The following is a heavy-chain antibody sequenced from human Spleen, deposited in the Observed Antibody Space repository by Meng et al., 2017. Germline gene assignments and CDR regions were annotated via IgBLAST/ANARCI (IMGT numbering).Heavy chain of an antibody. V-gene: IGHV4-39*01. D-gene: IGHD6-19*01. CDR3: VRSSGWVRTGFDP. J-gene: IGHJ5*02. Sequence: QPQLPESGPGLVKPSEALSLPCSVTGGSISTSGYYWGWIRQPPGKGLEWIGSIGHSGTTYYTPSLRRRVTVSIDTSKNQFSLEVTSVTAADTAVYYCVRSSGWVRTGFDPWGQGTLVTVSS. CDR2: IGHSGTT. CDR1: GGSISTSGYY.